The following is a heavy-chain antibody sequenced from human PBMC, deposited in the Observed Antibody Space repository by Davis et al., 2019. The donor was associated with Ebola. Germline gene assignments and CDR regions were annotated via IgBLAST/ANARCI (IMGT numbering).Heavy chain of an antibody. CDR2: ISDDGSHK. J-gene: IGHJ3*02. CDR1: GFTFGTDG. CDR3: AKDTSNIWFDI. V-gene: IGHV3-30*18. D-gene: IGHD1-26*01. Sequence: GGSLRLSCAASGFTFGTDGMHWVRQAPGKGLEWVAVISDDGSHKYYADSVRGRFTISRNNSKNTLYLQMNGLRVEDTAIYYCAKDTSNIWFDIWGQGTNVTVSS.